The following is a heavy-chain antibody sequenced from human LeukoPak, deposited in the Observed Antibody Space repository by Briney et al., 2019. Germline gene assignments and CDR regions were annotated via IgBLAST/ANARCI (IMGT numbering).Heavy chain of an antibody. V-gene: IGHV3-30*18. J-gene: IGHJ4*02. CDR1: GFTFSSYG. D-gene: IGHD4-17*01. CDR2: ISYDGSNK. Sequence: GGSLRLSCAASGFTFSSYGMHWVRQAPGKGLEWVAVISYDGSNKYYADSVKGRFTISRDNSKNTLYLQMNSLRAEDTAVYYCAKGEVTTCDYWGQGTLVTVSS. CDR3: AKGEVTTCDY.